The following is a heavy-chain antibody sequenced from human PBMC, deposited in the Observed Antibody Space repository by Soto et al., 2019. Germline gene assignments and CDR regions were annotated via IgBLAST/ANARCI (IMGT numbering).Heavy chain of an antibody. J-gene: IGHJ4*01. V-gene: IGHV3-48*03. Sequence: GGSLRLSCAASGFSFNVHGMNWVRQGPGKGLEWISYIGTSGSSKYYSDSVQGRFTISRDNTKTSLYLQMNSLRPEDTAVYYCARERVVNYTDYYFDYWGHGTLVTVSS. CDR3: ARERVVNYTDYYFDY. CDR2: IGTSGSSK. CDR1: GFSFNVHG. D-gene: IGHD3-16*02.